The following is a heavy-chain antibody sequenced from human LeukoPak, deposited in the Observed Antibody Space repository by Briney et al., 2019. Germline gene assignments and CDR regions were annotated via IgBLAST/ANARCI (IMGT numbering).Heavy chain of an antibody. V-gene: IGHV1-18*01. J-gene: IGHJ4*02. Sequence: GASVKVSCKASGYTFTSYGISWVRQAPGQGLEWMGWISAYNGNTNYAQKLQGRVTVTTDTSTSTAYMELRSLRSDDTAVYCCATSDSTRPFDYWGQGTLVTVSS. CDR1: GYTFTSYG. CDR3: ATSDSTRPFDY. CDR2: ISAYNGNT. D-gene: IGHD3-22*01.